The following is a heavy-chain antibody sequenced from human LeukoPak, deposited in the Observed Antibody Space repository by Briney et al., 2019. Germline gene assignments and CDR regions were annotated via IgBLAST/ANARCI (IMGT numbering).Heavy chain of an antibody. J-gene: IGHJ4*02. Sequence: SQTLSLTCAVYGGSFIGYYWSWIRQPPGKWLEWIGEINHSESTNYNPPPKSRVTIPVDTSKNRCSLKLSTVTAADTAVYYCARVGRGYSCVFDYWGEGTLVTVSS. D-gene: IGHD5-18*01. CDR2: INHSEST. CDR3: ARVGRGYSCVFDY. V-gene: IGHV4-34*01. CDR1: GGSFIGYY.